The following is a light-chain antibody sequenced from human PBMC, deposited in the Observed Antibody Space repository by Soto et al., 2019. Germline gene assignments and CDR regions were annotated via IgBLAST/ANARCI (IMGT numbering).Light chain of an antibody. Sequence: QSALSQPASVSGSPGQSITISCTGTSSDVGSSNLVSWYQQYPGKVPKLMIHEGSKRPSGVSNRFSGSKSGNTASLTISGLQAEDEADYYCCSYTGSTTYYVFGTGTKVTVL. V-gene: IGLV2-23*01. J-gene: IGLJ1*01. CDR2: EGS. CDR3: CSYTGSTTYYV. CDR1: SSDVGSSNL.